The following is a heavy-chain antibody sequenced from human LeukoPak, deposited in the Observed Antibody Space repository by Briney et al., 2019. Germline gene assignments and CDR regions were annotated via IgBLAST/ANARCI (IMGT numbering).Heavy chain of an antibody. Sequence: SETLSLTCTVSGYSISSGYYWGWIRQPPGKGLEWIGSIYHSGSTYYNPSLKSRVTISVDTSKNQFSLKLSSVTAADTAVYYCARDARRPYYYDSSGTDAFDIWGQGTMVTVSS. D-gene: IGHD3-22*01. J-gene: IGHJ3*02. CDR3: ARDARRPYYYDSSGTDAFDI. CDR1: GYSISSGYY. V-gene: IGHV4-38-2*02. CDR2: IYHSGST.